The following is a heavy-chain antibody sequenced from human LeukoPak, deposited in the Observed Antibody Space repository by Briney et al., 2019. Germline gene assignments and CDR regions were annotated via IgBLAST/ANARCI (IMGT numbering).Heavy chain of an antibody. D-gene: IGHD5-18*01. CDR2: IYYSGST. CDR1: GGSISSYY. Sequence: SETLSLTCTVSGGSISSYYWSWIRQPPGKGLEWIGYIYYSGSTNYNPSLKSRVTISVDTSKNQFSLKLSSVTAADTAVYYCARATLGGYGPIYYYYYGMDVWGQGTTVTVSS. CDR3: ARATLGGYGPIYYYYYGMDV. J-gene: IGHJ6*02. V-gene: IGHV4-59*01.